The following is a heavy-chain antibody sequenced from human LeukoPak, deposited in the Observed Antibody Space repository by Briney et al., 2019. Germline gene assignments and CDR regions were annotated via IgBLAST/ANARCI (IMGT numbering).Heavy chain of an antibody. CDR3: ARLNEGYSYGYKVDY. CDR2: ISSSGSYI. Sequence: GGSLRLSCAASGFTFSSYSMNWARQAPGKGLEWVSSISSSGSYIYYADSVKGRFTISRDNAKNSLYLQMNSLRAEDMAVYYCARLNEGYSYGYKVDYWGQGTLVTVSS. D-gene: IGHD5-18*01. CDR1: GFTFSSYS. J-gene: IGHJ4*02. V-gene: IGHV3-21*01.